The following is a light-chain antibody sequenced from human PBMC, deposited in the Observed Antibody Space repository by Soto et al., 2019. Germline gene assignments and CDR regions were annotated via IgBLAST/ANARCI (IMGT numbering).Light chain of an antibody. CDR1: SSDVGTYNY. CDR2: DVS. J-gene: IGLJ1*01. V-gene: IGLV2-14*01. CDR3: SSYTSSSTLYV. Sequence: QSALTQPASVSGSPGQSITISCTGTSSDVGTYNYVSWYQQHPGKAPKLIIYDVSNRPSGVSNRFSGSKSGNTASLTISGLRAEDEADYYCSSYTSSSTLYVFATGTKVTVL.